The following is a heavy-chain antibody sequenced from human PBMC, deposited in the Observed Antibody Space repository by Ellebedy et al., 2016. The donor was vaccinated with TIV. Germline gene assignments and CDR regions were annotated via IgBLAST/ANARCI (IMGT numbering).Heavy chain of an antibody. D-gene: IGHD1-26*01. J-gene: IGHJ4*02. V-gene: IGHV1-24*01. CDR1: GYTLTELS. CDR3: ARGGIYVPFDY. Sequence: AASVKVSCKVSGYTLTELSMYWVRQTPGEGLEWMGSFDPGDEETIYAQKFHGRVTLTEDTSTDTAYMELSGLRSEDTAVYYCARGGIYVPFDYWGQGTLVTVSS. CDR2: FDPGDEET.